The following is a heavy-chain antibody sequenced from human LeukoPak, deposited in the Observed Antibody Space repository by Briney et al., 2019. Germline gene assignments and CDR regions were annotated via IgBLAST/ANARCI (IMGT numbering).Heavy chain of an antibody. CDR1: GFTFSRHW. CDR3: AREKRYQLPYDAFDI. D-gene: IGHD2-2*02. CDR2: ISSSSSYI. Sequence: GGSLRLSCAASGFTFSRHWMTWVRQAPGKGLEWVSSISSSSSYIYYADSLKGRFTISRDNAKNSLYLQMNSLRAEDTAVYYCAREKRYQLPYDAFDIWGQGTMVTVSS. V-gene: IGHV3-21*01. J-gene: IGHJ3*02.